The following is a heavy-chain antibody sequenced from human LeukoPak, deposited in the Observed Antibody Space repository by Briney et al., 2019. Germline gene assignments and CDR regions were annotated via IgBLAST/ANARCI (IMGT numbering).Heavy chain of an antibody. CDR1: GYTFSRYW. D-gene: IGHD7-27*01. CDR2: INTDGSHT. V-gene: IGHV3-74*01. J-gene: IGHJ4*02. CDR3: TKDLTGEVDS. Sequence: PGGSLRLSCAASGYTFSRYWMHWVRQTPGKGLVWVSRINTDGSHTSYADSVKGRFTISRDNARDTLYLQMNSLRAEDTAVYYCTKDLTGEVDSWGQGTLVTVSS.